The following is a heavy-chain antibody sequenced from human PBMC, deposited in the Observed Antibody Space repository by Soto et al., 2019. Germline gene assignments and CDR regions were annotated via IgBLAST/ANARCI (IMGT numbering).Heavy chain of an antibody. CDR1: GFTFRSYA. CDR3: AKDHSSGWYPNWFDP. J-gene: IGHJ5*02. V-gene: IGHV3-23*01. D-gene: IGHD6-19*01. Sequence: PGGSLRLSCAASGFTFRSYAMSWVCQAPGKGLEWVSAISGSGGSTYYADSVKGRFTISRDNSKNTLYLQMNSLRAEDTAVYYCAKDHSSGWYPNWFDPWGQGTLVTVSS. CDR2: ISGSGGST.